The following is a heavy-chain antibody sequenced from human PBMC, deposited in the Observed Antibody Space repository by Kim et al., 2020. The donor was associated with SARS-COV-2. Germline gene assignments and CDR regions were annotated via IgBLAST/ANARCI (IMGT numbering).Heavy chain of an antibody. J-gene: IGHJ4*02. V-gene: IGHV4-59*13. D-gene: IGHD5-12*01. CDR2: IYYSGST. CDR3: ARVRSGYDPQRHYFDY. Sequence: SETLSLTCTVSGGSISSYYWSWIRQPPGKGLEWIGYIYYSGSTNYNPSLKSRVTISVDTSKNQFSLKLSSVTAADTAVYYCARVRSGYDPQRHYFDYWGQGTLVTVSS. CDR1: GGSISSYY.